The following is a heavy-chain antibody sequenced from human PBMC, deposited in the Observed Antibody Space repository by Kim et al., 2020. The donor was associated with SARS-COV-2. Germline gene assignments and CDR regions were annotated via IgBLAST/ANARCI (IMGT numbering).Heavy chain of an antibody. D-gene: IGHD6-19*01. V-gene: IGHV4-34*01. Sequence: SETLSLTCAVYGGSFSGYYWSWIRQPPGKGLEWIGEINHSGSTNYNPSLKSRVTISVDTSKNQFSLKLSSVTAADTAVYYCARALGLSEQWLVRRFGAFDIWGQGTMVTVSS. CDR2: INHSGST. CDR3: ARALGLSEQWLVRRFGAFDI. CDR1: GGSFSGYY. J-gene: IGHJ3*02.